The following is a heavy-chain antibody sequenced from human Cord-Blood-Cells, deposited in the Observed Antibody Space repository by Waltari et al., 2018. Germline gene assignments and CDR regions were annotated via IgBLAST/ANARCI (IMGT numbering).Heavy chain of an antibody. CDR1: GGSISSSSYY. J-gene: IGHJ5*02. V-gene: IGHV4-39*07. D-gene: IGHD3-16*01. CDR2: IDYSGGT. Sequence: QLQLQESGPGLVKPSETLSLTCTVSGGSISSSSYYWGWIRQPPGKGLEWIGSIDYSGGTYYNPSLKCRVTISVDTSRNRFSLKLSAVTAADTAVYYCARVGFGSRAWFDPWGQGTLVTVSS. CDR3: ARVGFGSRAWFDP.